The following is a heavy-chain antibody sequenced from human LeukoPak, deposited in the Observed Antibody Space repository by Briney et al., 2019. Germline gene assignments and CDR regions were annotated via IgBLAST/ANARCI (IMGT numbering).Heavy chain of an antibody. Sequence: SETLSLTCTVSGGSISSGGYYWSWIRQHPGKGLEWIGYIYYSGSTYYNPSLKSRVTISVDTSKNQFSLKLNSVTAADTAVYYCARDSDFWSGIDIWGQGTMVTVSS. J-gene: IGHJ3*02. V-gene: IGHV4-31*03. CDR3: ARDSDFWSGIDI. D-gene: IGHD3-3*01. CDR1: GGSISSGGYY. CDR2: IYYSGST.